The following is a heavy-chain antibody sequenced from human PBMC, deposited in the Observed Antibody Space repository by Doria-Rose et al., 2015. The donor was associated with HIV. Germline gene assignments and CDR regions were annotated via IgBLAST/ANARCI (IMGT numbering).Heavy chain of an antibody. J-gene: IGHJ4*02. CDR1: GVSLSSPGMG. CDR2: IFSDDER. CDR3: ARIKSSRWYHKYYFDF. V-gene: IGHV2-26*01. D-gene: IGHD6-13*01. Sequence: SGPVLVKPTETLTLTCTVSGVSLSSPGMGVSWIRQPPGKALEWLANIFSDDERSYKTSLKSRLTISRGTSESQVVLTRTDRDPVDTATYYCARIKSSRWYHKYYFDFWGQGTLVIVSA.